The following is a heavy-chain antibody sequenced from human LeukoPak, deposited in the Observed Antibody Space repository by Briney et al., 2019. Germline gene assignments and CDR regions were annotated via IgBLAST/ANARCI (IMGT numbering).Heavy chain of an antibody. J-gene: IGHJ6*02. D-gene: IGHD2-2*01. CDR3: ASTAASTPSRYYYYGMDV. V-gene: IGHV4-39*01. CDR2: IYYSGST. Sequence: PSESLSLTCTVSGGSISSSNYYWGWIRQPPGKGLEWIGTIYYSGSTYYNPSLKSRVTIYVDTSKNQFSLKLSSVTAADTAVYYCASTAASTPSRYYYYGMDVWGQGTTVTVSS. CDR1: GGSISSSNYY.